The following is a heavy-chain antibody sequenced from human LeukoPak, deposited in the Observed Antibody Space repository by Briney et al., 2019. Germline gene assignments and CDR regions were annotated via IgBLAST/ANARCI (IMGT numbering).Heavy chain of an antibody. V-gene: IGHV1-69*13. CDR3: ARLGGDSSDYPFDH. Sequence: GASVKVSCKASGGTFNSFVISWVRQAPGQGLEWMGGIIPLFGTANYAQKFPDRATITADESTSTAYMELSSLRSEDTAFYYCARLGGDSSDYPFDHWGQGTLVTVSS. D-gene: IGHD3-22*01. CDR1: GGTFNSFV. CDR2: IIPLFGTA. J-gene: IGHJ4*02.